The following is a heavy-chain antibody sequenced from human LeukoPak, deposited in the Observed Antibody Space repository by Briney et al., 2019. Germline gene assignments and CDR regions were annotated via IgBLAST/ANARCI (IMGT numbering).Heavy chain of an antibody. CDR1: GFTFSSYG. CDR3: ANDLSGYYYGMDV. Sequence: GGSLRLSCAASGFTFSSYGMHWVRQAPGKGLEWVAFIRYDGSNKYYADSVKGRFTNSRDNSKNTLYLQMNSLRAEDTAVYYCANDLSGYYYGMDVWGQGTTVTVSS. J-gene: IGHJ6*02. CDR2: IRYDGSNK. V-gene: IGHV3-30*02. D-gene: IGHD3-10*01.